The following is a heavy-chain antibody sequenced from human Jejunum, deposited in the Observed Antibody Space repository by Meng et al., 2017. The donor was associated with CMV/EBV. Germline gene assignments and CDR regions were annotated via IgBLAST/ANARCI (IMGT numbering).Heavy chain of an antibody. CDR2: ISGSDDST. CDR3: AKGSGSRSYRFDY. V-gene: IGHV3-23*01. J-gene: IGHJ4*02. CDR1: GFTFRGYA. Sequence: VQVLESGGGVVQPGGSLRLSCAASGFTFRGYAMHWVRQAPGQGLEWVSAISGSDDSTYYAESVKGRFTISRDNSKNTLYLQMNSLRAEDTAVYYCAKGSGSRSYRFDYWGQGTLVTVSS. D-gene: IGHD3-10*01.